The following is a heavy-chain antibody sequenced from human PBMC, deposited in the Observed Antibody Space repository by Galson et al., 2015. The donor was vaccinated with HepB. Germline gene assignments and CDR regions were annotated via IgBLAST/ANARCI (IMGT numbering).Heavy chain of an antibody. V-gene: IGHV3-33*01. CDR1: GFTFSSYG. D-gene: IGHD1-26*01. CDR3: ARDSGSYYGDY. CDR2: IWYDGSNK. J-gene: IGHJ4*02. Sequence: LRLSCAASGFTFSSYGMHWVRQAPGKGLEWVAVIWYDGSNKYYADSVKGRFTISRDNSKNSLYLQMNSLRAEDTAVYYCARDSGSYYGDYWGQGTLVTVSS.